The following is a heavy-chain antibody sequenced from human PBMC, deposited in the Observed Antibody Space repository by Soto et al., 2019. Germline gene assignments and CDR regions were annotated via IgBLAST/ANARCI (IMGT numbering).Heavy chain of an antibody. D-gene: IGHD5-12*01. J-gene: IGHJ6*02. CDR1: GYSFSSYG. V-gene: IGHV1-18*04. Sequence: ASVKVSCKASGYSFSSYGITWLRQAPGQGLEWMGWISGYNGNTNYAQSLQGRVTMTTDTSTSTAYMDLRSLRSDDTAVYYCAKDVLATDVYYYYGMDVWGQGTTVTVSS. CDR3: AKDVLATDVYYYYGMDV. CDR2: ISGYNGNT.